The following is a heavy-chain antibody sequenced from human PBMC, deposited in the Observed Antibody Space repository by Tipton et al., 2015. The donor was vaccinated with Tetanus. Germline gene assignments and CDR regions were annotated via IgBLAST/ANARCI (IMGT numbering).Heavy chain of an antibody. CDR2: VYYSGST. V-gene: IGHV4-59*01. CDR3: ARRSYCSSSRCFDAFDL. J-gene: IGHJ3*01. D-gene: IGHD2-2*01. CDR1: GGSINNYY. Sequence: TLSLTCTVSGGSINNYYWSWIRQPPGKGLEWIGYVYYSGSTNYNPSLKSRVTISVDTSKNQFSLNLSSVTAADTAVYYCARRSYCSSSRCFDAFDLWGQGTMVTVSS.